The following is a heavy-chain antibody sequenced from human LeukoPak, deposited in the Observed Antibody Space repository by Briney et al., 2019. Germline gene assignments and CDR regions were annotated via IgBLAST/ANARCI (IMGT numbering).Heavy chain of an antibody. CDR1: GFTFSSYG. V-gene: IGHV3-30*18. Sequence: GGSPRLSCAASGFTFSSYGMHWVRQAPGKGLEWVAVISYDGSNKYYADSVKGRFTISRDNSKNTLYLQMNSLRAEDTAVYYCAKDVDYAPDYYYMDVWGKGTTATVSS. CDR2: ISYDGSNK. CDR3: AKDVDYAPDYYYMDV. D-gene: IGHD4/OR15-4a*01. J-gene: IGHJ6*03.